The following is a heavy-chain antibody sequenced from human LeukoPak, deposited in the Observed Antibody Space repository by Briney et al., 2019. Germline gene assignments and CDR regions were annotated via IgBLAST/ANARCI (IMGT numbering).Heavy chain of an antibody. J-gene: IGHJ6*02. CDR1: GYTFTSYG. Sequence: GASVKVSCKASGYTFTSYGISWVRQAPGQGLEWMGWISAYNGNTNYAQKLQGRVTMTTDTSTSTAYMELRSLRSDDTAVYYCASFPTYYYYYGMDVWGQGTTVTVSS. V-gene: IGHV1-18*01. CDR3: ASFPTYYYYYGMDV. CDR2: ISAYNGNT.